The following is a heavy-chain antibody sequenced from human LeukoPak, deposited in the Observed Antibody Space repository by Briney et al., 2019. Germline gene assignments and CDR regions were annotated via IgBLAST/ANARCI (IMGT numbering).Heavy chain of an antibody. D-gene: IGHD6-13*01. CDR3: VRDDSSHFDY. Sequence: GGSLRLSCAASGSTFSSYGMHWVRQAPGKGLEWVSFIQYDGRIKDYADSVKGRFTVSRDNSKNTLYVQMNSLRAEDTAVYYCVRDDSSHFDYWGQGALVTVSS. CDR1: GSTFSSYG. CDR2: IQYDGRIK. V-gene: IGHV3-30*02. J-gene: IGHJ4*02.